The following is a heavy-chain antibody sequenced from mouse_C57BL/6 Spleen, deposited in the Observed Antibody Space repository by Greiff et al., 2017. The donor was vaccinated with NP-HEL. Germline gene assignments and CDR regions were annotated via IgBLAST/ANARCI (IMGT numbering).Heavy chain of an antibody. Sequence: QVQLQQPGAELVKPGASVKLSCKASGYTFTSYWMHWVKQRPGQGLEWIGMIHPNSGSTNYNEKFKSKATLTVDKSSSTAYMQLSSLTSEDSAVYYCARRDYDRGAWFAYWGQGTLVTVSA. J-gene: IGHJ3*01. D-gene: IGHD2-4*01. CDR1: GYTFTSYW. CDR3: ARRDYDRGAWFAY. CDR2: IHPNSGST. V-gene: IGHV1-64*01.